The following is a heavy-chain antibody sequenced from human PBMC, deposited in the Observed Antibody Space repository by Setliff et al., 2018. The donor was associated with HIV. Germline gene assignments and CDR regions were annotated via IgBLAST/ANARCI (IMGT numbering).Heavy chain of an antibody. CDR2: INAGDDNT. J-gene: IGHJ4*02. V-gene: IGHV1-3*01. D-gene: IGHD3-9*01. CDR3: ARGAEDLAINPPSFDYYFDY. Sequence: ASVKGPCKAFGYTFSTNAIHWVRQAPGQRLEWMGYINAGDDNTRYSEKFQGRVTITRDTSANTAYMELSSLRSEDTAVYYCARGAEDLAINPPSFDYYFDYWGQGTPVTVSS. CDR1: GYTFSTNA.